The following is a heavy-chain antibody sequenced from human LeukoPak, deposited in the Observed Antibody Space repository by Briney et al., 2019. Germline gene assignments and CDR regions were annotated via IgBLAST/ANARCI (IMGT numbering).Heavy chain of an antibody. D-gene: IGHD4-17*01. CDR2: INHSGST. CDR3: ARESDDDYGDPRRGAFDI. Sequence: SETLSLTCAVYGGSSSGYYWSWIRQPPGKGLEWIGEINHSGSTNYNPSLKSRVTISVDTSKNQFSLKLSSVTAADTAVYYCARESDDDYGDPRRGAFDIWGQGTMVTVSS. V-gene: IGHV4-34*01. J-gene: IGHJ3*02. CDR1: GGSSSGYY.